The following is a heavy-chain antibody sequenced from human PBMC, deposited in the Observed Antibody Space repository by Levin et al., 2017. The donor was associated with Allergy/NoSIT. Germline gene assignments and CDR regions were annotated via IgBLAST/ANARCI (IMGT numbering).Heavy chain of an antibody. V-gene: IGHV2-5*02. D-gene: IGHD3-10*01. Sequence: SGPTLVKPTQTLTLTCTFSGFSLSTSGVGVGWIRQPPGKALEWLALIYWDDDKRYSPSLKSRLTISKDTSKNQVVLTMTNMDPVDTATYYCLHLCYYGSGSQADAFDLWGQGTMVTVSS. CDR1: GFSLSTSGVG. J-gene: IGHJ3*01. CDR3: LHLCYYGSGSQADAFDL. CDR2: IYWDDDK.